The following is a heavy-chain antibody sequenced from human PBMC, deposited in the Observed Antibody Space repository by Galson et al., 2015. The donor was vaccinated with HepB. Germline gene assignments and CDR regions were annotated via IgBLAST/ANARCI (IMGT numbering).Heavy chain of an antibody. V-gene: IGHV3-30-3*01. CDR2: TSYDGSNK. Sequence: SLRLSCAASGFTFSSYAMHWVRQAPGKGLEWVAVTSYDGSNKYYADSVKGRFTISRDNSKNTLYLQMNSLRAEDTAVYYCARDYWAITIFGVWGQGTLVTVSS. J-gene: IGHJ4*02. D-gene: IGHD3-3*01. CDR1: GFTFSSYA. CDR3: ARDYWAITIFGV.